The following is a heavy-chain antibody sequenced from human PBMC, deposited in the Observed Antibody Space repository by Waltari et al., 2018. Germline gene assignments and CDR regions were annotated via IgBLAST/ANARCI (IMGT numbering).Heavy chain of an antibody. CDR1: GYSISSGYY. V-gene: IGHV4-38-2*02. Sequence: QVQLQESGPGLVKPSETLSLTCTVSGYSISSGYYCGWIRQPPGKGLEWIGSIHHSGSTFYNPSLKSRVTISVDTSKNQFSLKLSSVTAADTAVYYCARGSSPATRFDPWGQGTLVTVSS. CDR3: ARGSSPATRFDP. CDR2: IHHSGST. J-gene: IGHJ5*02. D-gene: IGHD6-6*01.